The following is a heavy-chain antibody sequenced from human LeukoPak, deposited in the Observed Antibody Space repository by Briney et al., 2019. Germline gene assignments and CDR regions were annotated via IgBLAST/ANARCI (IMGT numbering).Heavy chain of an antibody. CDR3: AREFYSSGWYYYFDY. CDR1: GGSISSYY. V-gene: IGHV4-59*01. Sequence: PSETLSLTCTVSGGSISSYYWSWIQQPPGKGLEWIGYIYYSGSTNYNPSLKSRVTISVDTSKNQFSLKLSSVTAADTAVYYCAREFYSSGWYYYFDYWGQGTLVTVSS. D-gene: IGHD6-19*01. J-gene: IGHJ4*02. CDR2: IYYSGST.